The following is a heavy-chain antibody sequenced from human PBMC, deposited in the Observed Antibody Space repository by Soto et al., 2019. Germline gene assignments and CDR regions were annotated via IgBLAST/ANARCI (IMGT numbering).Heavy chain of an antibody. V-gene: IGHV4-31*03. CDR1: GGSISSGGYY. Sequence: QVQLQESGPGLVKPSQTLSLTCTVSGGSISSGGYYWSWIRQHPGKGLEWIGDIYYSGSTYYNPSCKSRVTISVDTSKNQFSLKLSSVTAADTAVSYCARRIAIYSKGYYGMDLWGQGTTVTVSS. J-gene: IGHJ6*02. D-gene: IGHD4-4*01. CDR2: IYYSGST. CDR3: ARRIAIYSKGYYGMDL.